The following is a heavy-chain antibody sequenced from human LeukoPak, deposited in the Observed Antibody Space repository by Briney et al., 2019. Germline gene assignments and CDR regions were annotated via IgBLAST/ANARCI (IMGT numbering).Heavy chain of an antibody. V-gene: IGHV3-7*04. CDR2: INEDGSEI. J-gene: IGHJ5*02. CDR1: GFTFSRSC. CDR3: VRAYHPGGWFDP. Sequence: PGGSLRLSCAASGFTFSRSCMTWVRQAPGKGLEWVASINEDGSEIHYVDSVKGRFTISRDNAKDSLYLQMNSLTAEDTATHYCVRAYHPGGWFDPWGQGTLVTVSS. D-gene: IGHD2-21*01.